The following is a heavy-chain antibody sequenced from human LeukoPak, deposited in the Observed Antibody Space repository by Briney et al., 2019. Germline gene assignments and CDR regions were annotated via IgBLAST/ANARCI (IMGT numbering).Heavy chain of an antibody. D-gene: IGHD6-19*01. CDR2: IYYSGST. V-gene: IGHV4-59*12. CDR1: GGSISSYY. J-gene: IGHJ5*02. CDR3: ARDSGSGWYGGGWFDP. Sequence: PSETLSLTCTVSGGSISSYYWSWIRQPPGKGLEWIGYIYYSGSTNYNPSLKSRVTMSVDTSKNQFSLKLSSVTAADTAVYYCARDSGSGWYGGGWFDPWGQGTLVTVSS.